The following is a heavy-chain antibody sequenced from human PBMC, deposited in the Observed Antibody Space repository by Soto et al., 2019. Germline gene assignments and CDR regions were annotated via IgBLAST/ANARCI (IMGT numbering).Heavy chain of an antibody. CDR3: AIERGGYSYGYPWFDP. V-gene: IGHV1-69*12. D-gene: IGHD5-18*01. CDR2: IIPIFGTA. Sequence: QVQLVQSGAEVKKPGSSVKVSCKASGGTFSNYAVSWVRQAPGQGLEWMGGIIPIFGTANYAPKFQGRVTITADESTSTAYVVLSSLRADDTAVYYCAIERGGYSYGYPWFDPWGQGTLVTVSS. CDR1: GGTFSNYA. J-gene: IGHJ5*02.